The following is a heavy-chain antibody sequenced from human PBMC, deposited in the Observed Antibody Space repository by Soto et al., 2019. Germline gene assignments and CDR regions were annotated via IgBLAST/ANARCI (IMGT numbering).Heavy chain of an antibody. CDR2: VNTNTGNT. J-gene: IGHJ4*02. CDR3: ARAYGAGSFNF. V-gene: IGHV1-8*01. Sequence: QVQLVQSGAEVKKPGASVKVSCTGSGYTFRSYDIHWVRKASGQGLEWMGWVNTNTGNTGYAQKFKGRVTMTRDMSKSSACMVVYSLTSEDTAFYYCARAYGAGSFNFWGQGTLVSVSS. D-gene: IGHD3-10*01. CDR1: GYTFRSYD.